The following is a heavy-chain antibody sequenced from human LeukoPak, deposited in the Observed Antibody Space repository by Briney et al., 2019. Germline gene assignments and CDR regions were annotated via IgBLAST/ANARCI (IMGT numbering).Heavy chain of an antibody. CDR1: GFNFDDHV. Sequence: GRSLRLSCAASGFNFDDHVMHWVRQGPGKGLEWVSGITWNSGTIQYAVSVKGRLTASRDDAKNSLYLQMNSLRPDDTAFYFCVRGQARVTTPSGWVSHFDRWGLGTLVTVSS. V-gene: IGHV3-9*01. CDR3: VRGQARVTTPSGWVSHFDR. J-gene: IGHJ4*02. D-gene: IGHD4-17*01. CDR2: ITWNSGTI.